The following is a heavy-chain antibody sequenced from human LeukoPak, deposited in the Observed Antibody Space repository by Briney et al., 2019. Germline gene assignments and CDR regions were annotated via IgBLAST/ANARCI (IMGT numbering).Heavy chain of an antibody. J-gene: IGHJ4*02. CDR1: GYAFTDYY. D-gene: IGHD5-24*01. CDR3: ARGTGRDGYKDLDY. Sequence: ASVKVSCKASGYAFTDYYIHWVRQAPGQGLEWMGWINPNSGGTDSAQRFQGRVTMTRDTSISTAYMELSRLRSDDTAMYYCARGTGRDGYKDLDYWGQGTLVTVSS. CDR2: INPNSGGT. V-gene: IGHV1-2*02.